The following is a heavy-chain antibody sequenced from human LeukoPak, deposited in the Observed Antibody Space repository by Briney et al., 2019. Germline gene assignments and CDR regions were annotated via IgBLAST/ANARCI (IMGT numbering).Heavy chain of an antibody. CDR3: ARFDCSSTSCSAYYYYGMDV. Sequence: PSETLSLTCAVYGGSFSGYYWSWIRQPPGKGLEWIGEINHSGGTNYNPSLKSRVTISVDTSKDQFSLKLSSVTAADTAVYYCARFDCSSTSCSAYYYYGMDVWGQGTTVTVSS. V-gene: IGHV4-34*01. D-gene: IGHD2-2*01. CDR1: GGSFSGYY. CDR2: INHSGGT. J-gene: IGHJ6*02.